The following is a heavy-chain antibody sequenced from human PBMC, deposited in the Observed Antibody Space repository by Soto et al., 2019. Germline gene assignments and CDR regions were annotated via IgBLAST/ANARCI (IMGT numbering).Heavy chain of an antibody. CDR2: IYYIGNT. CDR3: ARHPGYCSASSCYGYYTMAV. Sequence: PSETLSLTCSVSGGSISSGSYSWGWIRQPPGKGLEWIGTIYYIGNTYYNPSLESRVTISVDTPKNQFSLELSSVTAADTAVYSCARHPGYCSASSCYGYYTMAVWGQGTTVTVCS. CDR1: GGSISSGSYS. J-gene: IGHJ6*02. V-gene: IGHV4-39*01. D-gene: IGHD2-2*01.